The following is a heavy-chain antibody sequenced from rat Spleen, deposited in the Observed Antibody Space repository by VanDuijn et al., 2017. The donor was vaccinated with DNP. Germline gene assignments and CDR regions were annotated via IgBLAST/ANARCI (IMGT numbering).Heavy chain of an antibody. CDR1: GVTFSDYN. CDR2: INYDGSST. V-gene: IGHV5S10*01. J-gene: IGHJ4*01. Sequence: EVQLVESGGGLVQPGRSLKLSCAASGVTFSDYNMAWVRQAPKKGLEWVATINYDGSSTYYRDSVKGRFTISRDNAKSSLFLQMDSLRSEDTATYYCTTLITFMSGWSQGTSVTVSS. D-gene: IGHD1-1*01. CDR3: TTLITFMSG.